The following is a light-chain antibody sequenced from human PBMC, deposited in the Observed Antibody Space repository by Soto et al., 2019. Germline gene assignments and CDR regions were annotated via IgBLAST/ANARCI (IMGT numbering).Light chain of an antibody. CDR2: KGT. V-gene: IGLV2-23*01. J-gene: IGLJ1*01. CDR1: SDDVGAYNS. CDR3: CSSAPESTYV. Sequence: QSVLAQPASVSGSPGQSITISCTGTSDDVGAYNSASWYQQLPHKAPQVILYKGTQRPSGVSSRFSGSTSGNAASLTISGLHADDEADYFCCSSAPESTYVFGTGTKVTVL.